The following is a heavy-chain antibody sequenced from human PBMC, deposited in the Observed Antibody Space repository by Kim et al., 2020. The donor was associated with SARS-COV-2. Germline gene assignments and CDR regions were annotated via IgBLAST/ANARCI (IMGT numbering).Heavy chain of an antibody. J-gene: IGHJ6*02. CDR1: GGSLSHSTYY. CDR3: ARLGGDRRYYGLDV. CDR2: LYYSDYT. Sequence: SETLSLTCTVSGGSLSHSTYYWAWVRQPPGKGLEWIGALYYSDYTYYNPSLKSRVTISLDASETQFYLRLRSVTAADTAIYYCARLGGDRRYYGLDVWGQGTTVTVSS. V-gene: IGHV4-39*01.